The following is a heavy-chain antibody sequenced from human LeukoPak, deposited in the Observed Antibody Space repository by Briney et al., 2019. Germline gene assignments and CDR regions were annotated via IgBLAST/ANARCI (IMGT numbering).Heavy chain of an antibody. V-gene: IGHV3-23*01. D-gene: IGHD6-13*01. CDR2: ISGSGGST. Sequence: GGSLRLSCAACGFTFSSYAMSWVRQAPGKGLEWVSAISGSGGSTYYADSVKGRFTISRDNSKNTLYLQMNSLGADDTAVYYCAKVSGSSWDWYFDLWGRGTLVTVSS. CDR3: AKVSGSSWDWYFDL. J-gene: IGHJ2*01. CDR1: GFTFSSYA.